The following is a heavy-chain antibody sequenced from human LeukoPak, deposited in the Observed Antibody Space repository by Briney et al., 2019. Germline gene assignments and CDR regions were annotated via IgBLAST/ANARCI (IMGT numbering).Heavy chain of an antibody. J-gene: IGHJ4*02. CDR1: GYTFTSYG. D-gene: IGHD1-26*01. Sequence: ASVKVSCKASGYTFTSYGISWVRQAPGQGLEWMGWISAYNGNTNYAQKLQGRVTMTRDTSISTAYMELSRLTSDDTAVYYCARYNIVGHTVDYWGQGTLVTVSS. CDR2: ISAYNGNT. V-gene: IGHV1-18*01. CDR3: ARYNIVGHTVDY.